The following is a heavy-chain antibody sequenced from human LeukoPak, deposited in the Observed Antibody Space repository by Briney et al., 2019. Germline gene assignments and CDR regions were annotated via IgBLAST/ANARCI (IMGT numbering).Heavy chain of an antibody. V-gene: IGHV3-7*02. CDR2: INPDGGEE. J-gene: IGHJ4*02. D-gene: IGHD3-16*01. CDR1: GFTFSKAW. CDR3: AIWGADQNY. Sequence: PGGSLRLSCVASGFTFSKAWMNWVRQALGKGLEWVANINPDGGEERYVDSVKGRFVISRDNAKNSLYLQMNSLRAEDTAVYYCAIWGADQNYWGQGTLVTVSS.